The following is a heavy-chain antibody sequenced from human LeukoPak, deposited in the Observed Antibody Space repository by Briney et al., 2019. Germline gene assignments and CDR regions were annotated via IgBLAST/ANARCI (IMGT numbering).Heavy chain of an antibody. Sequence: GGSLRLSCAASGFTFSSYAMHWVRQAPGKGLEWVAVISYDGSNKYYADSVKGRFTISRDNSKNTLYLQMNSLRAEDTAVYYCATGYCSGGSCYWPFDYWGQGTLVTVSS. CDR2: ISYDGSNK. CDR1: GFTFSSYA. D-gene: IGHD2-15*01. J-gene: IGHJ4*02. CDR3: ATGYCSGGSCYWPFDY. V-gene: IGHV3-30*04.